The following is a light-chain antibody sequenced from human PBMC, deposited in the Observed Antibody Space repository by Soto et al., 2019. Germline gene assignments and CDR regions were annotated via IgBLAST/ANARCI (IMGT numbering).Light chain of an antibody. CDR2: RNN. J-gene: IGLJ3*02. V-gene: IGLV1-47*01. Sequence: QSVLTQPPSASGTPGQRVTISCSGSSSNIGSHYVFWFQQLPGTAPKLLFYRNNQRPSGVPDRFSGSKSGTSASLAISGLRSEDEADYYCAAWDDSLGGWVFGGGTQLTVL. CDR3: AAWDDSLGGWV. CDR1: SSNIGSHY.